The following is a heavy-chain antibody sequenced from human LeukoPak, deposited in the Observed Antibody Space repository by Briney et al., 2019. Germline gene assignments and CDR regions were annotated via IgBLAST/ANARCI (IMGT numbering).Heavy chain of an antibody. J-gene: IGHJ4*02. V-gene: IGHV3-21*04. CDR1: GFTFSSYS. Sequence: GGSLRLSCAASGFTFSSYSMNWVRQAPGKGLEWVSSISSSSSYIYYADSVKGRFTTSRDNAKNTLYLQMNSLRAEDTAVYYCAKGRLDPNLVLDYWGQGTLVTVSS. CDR2: ISSSSSYI. D-gene: IGHD2-8*02. CDR3: AKGRLDPNLVLDY.